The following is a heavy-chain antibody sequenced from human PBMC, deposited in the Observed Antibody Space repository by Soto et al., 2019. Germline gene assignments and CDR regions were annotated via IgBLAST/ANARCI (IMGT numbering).Heavy chain of an antibody. CDR1: GRTFTTYG. CDR3: ARTYGSSDYSGNDVFVI. Sequence: QVQLVQSGAEVKKPGSSVKFSCTVSGRTFTTYGINWVRQAPGQGLEWMGGIVPIYDIANYAQNFQGRVTITADKSTTTIPMELSSLRSEDTAIYYCARTYGSSDYSGNDVFVIWGQGTMVTVSS. J-gene: IGHJ3*02. D-gene: IGHD1-26*01. CDR2: IVPIYDIA. V-gene: IGHV1-69*17.